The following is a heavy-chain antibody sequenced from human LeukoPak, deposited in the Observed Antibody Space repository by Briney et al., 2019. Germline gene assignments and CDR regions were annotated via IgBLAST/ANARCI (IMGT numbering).Heavy chain of an antibody. CDR1: GYSFAGYF. CDR2: INPNSGGT. Sequence: AASVKVSCKTSGYSFAGYFIHWVRRAPGQGLQWMGRINPNSGGTEYEQSFQGRVTMTRDTSISTAYVAVSTLISDDTAVYYCARDLSSTSNWEFDYWGQGTLVTVSS. D-gene: IGHD1-26*01. V-gene: IGHV1-2*06. J-gene: IGHJ4*02. CDR3: ARDLSSTSNWEFDY.